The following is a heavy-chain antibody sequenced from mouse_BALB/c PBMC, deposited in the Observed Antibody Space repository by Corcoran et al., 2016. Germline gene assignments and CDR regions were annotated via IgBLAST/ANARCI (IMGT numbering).Heavy chain of an antibody. Sequence: QIQLVQSGPELKKPGETVKISCKASGYTFTDYSMHWVKQAPGKGLKWMGWINTETGEPTYADDFKGRFAFSLETSASTAYLQINNLKNEDTATYVCARWLLRGYAMDYWGQGTSVTVSS. CDR3: ARWLLRGYAMDY. CDR1: GYTFTDYS. V-gene: IGHV9-2-1*01. CDR2: INTETGEP. D-gene: IGHD2-3*01. J-gene: IGHJ4*01.